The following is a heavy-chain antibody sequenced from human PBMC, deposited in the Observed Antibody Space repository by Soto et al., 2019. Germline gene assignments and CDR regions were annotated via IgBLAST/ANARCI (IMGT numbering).Heavy chain of an antibody. CDR3: AHKGGRGAGMDV. CDR2: IYWDNDK. J-gene: IGHJ6*02. Sequence: ITLKESGPTLVKPTQTLTLTCTFSGFSVSTSGVGVGWIRQSPGKALEWLALIYWDNDKRYSPFLQRRVTITKDTTKNPVVLTMTNMDPVDTATYYCAHKGGRGAGMDVWGQGTTVTVSS. D-gene: IGHD2-15*01. V-gene: IGHV2-5*02. CDR1: GFSVSTSGVG.